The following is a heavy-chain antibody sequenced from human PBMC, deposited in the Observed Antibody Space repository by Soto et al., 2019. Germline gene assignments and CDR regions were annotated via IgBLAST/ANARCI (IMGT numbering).Heavy chain of an antibody. V-gene: IGHV3-23*01. J-gene: IGHJ4*02. CDR1: GFTFSNYA. CDR3: AKDAVSGDGIWLLDS. Sequence: GALRLSCAASGFTFSNYAMTWARQAPGKGLEWVSSLLRSGSTTYYADSVKGRFTISSDKSANSLYLQMDSLRAEDTAVYYCAKDAVSGDGIWLLDSWGQGTVVTVSS. D-gene: IGHD4-17*01. CDR2: LLRSGSTT.